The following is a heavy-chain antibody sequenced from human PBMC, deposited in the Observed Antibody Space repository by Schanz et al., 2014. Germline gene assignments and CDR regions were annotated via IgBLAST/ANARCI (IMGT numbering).Heavy chain of an antibody. CDR1: GFTFSTYA. J-gene: IGHJ4*02. D-gene: IGHD4-17*01. V-gene: IGHV3-23*04. CDR2: ISGSGGST. Sequence: QLVGSGGGLIQPGGSLRLSCGGSGFTFSTYAMSWVRQAPGKGLEWVSAISGSGGSTYYADSVKGRFTISRDRFQNTLYLRMSSLRAEDTAVYYCARPRFDYGEVDYWGQGTLVTVSS. CDR3: ARPRFDYGEVDY.